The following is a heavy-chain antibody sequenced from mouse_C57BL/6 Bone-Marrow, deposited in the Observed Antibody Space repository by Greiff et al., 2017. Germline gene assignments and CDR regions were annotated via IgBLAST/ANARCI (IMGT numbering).Heavy chain of an antibody. CDR1: GYSITSGYY. CDR2: ISYDGSN. D-gene: IGHD1-1*01. Sequence: ESGPGLVKPSQSLSLTCSVTGYSITSGYYWNWIRQFPGNKLEWMGYISYDGSNNYNPSLKNRISITRDTSKNQFFLKLNSVTTEDTATYYCARAYYGSSYWAMDYWGQGTSVTVSS. J-gene: IGHJ4*01. CDR3: ARAYYGSSYWAMDY. V-gene: IGHV3-6*01.